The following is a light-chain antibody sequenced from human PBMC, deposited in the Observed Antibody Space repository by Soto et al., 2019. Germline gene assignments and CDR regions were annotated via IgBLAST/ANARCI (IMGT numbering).Light chain of an antibody. J-gene: IGLJ3*02. Sequence: QSALTQPPSASGSPGQSVTISCTGTSSDVGGYNYVSWYQQHPGKAPKLMIYEVSKRPSGVPDRFSGSKSGNTASLTVSGVQADDEAYCYCSSYAGISGVFGGGTKLTVL. CDR3: SSYAGISGV. V-gene: IGLV2-8*01. CDR2: EVS. CDR1: SSDVGGYNY.